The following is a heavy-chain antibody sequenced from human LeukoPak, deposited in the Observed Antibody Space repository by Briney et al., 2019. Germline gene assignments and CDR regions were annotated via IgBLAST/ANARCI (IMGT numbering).Heavy chain of an antibody. CDR3: ARERGSKCFDY. D-gene: IGHD3-10*01. V-gene: IGHV3-7*01. CDR1: GFTFSSYW. J-gene: IGHJ4*02. CDR2: IKQDGSEK. Sequence: VGSLRLSCAASGFTFSSYWMSWVRQAPGKGLEWVANIKQDGSEKYYVDSVKGRFTISRDNAKNSLYLQMNSLRAEDTAVYYCARERGSKCFDYWGQGTLVTVSS.